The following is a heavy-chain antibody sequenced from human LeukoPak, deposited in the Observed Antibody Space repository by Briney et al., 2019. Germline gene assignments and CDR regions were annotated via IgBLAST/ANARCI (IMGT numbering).Heavy chain of an antibody. J-gene: IGHJ5*02. CDR2: IQNSVTSY. CDR3: VRSPQLDP. CDR1: GGSISSYY. Sequence: PSETLCLTCSVSGGSISSYYWSWVRQPPGKGLEWIGYIQNSVTSYTDNPSLQSRVTISVDTSKNQFSLRVTSVTAADTAVYYCVRSPQLDPWGQDTRDTVSS. V-gene: IGHV4-59*01.